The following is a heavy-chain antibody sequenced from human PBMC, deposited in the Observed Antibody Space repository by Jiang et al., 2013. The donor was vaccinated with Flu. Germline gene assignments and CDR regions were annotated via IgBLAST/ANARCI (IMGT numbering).Heavy chain of an antibody. J-gene: IGHJ4*02. CDR3: AREHSGYVFDY. Sequence: VISYDGSNKYYADSVKGRFTISRDNSKNTLYLQMNSLRAEDTAVYYCAREHSGYVFDYWGQGTLVTVSS. CDR2: ISYDGSNK. V-gene: IGHV3-30-3*01. D-gene: IGHD5-12*01.